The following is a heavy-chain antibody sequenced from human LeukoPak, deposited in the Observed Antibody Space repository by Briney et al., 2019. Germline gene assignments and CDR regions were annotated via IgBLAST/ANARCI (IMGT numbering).Heavy chain of an antibody. CDR2: ISSSSTI. J-gene: IGHJ4*02. V-gene: IGHV3-48*04. D-gene: IGHD6-13*01. CDR3: ARDSTTPIAAAGTEDY. CDR1: GFTFSSYS. Sequence: GGSLRLSCAASGFTFSSYSMNWVRQAPGKGLEWVSYISSSSTIYYADSVKGRFTISRDNAKNSLYLQMNSLRAEDTAVYYCARDSTTPIAAAGTEDYWGQGTLVTVSS.